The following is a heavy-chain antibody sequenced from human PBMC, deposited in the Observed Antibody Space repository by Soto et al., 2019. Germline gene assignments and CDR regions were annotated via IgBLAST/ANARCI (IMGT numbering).Heavy chain of an antibody. CDR1: GYTLTELS. CDR3: ATGIIAAAGHYYGMDV. CDR2: FDPEDGET. V-gene: IGHV1-24*01. D-gene: IGHD6-13*01. J-gene: IGHJ6*02. Sequence: ASVKVSCKVSGYTLTELSMHWVRQAPGKGLEWMGGFDPEDGETIYAQKFQGRVTMTEDTSTDTAYMELSSLRSEDTAVYYCATGIIAAAGHYYGMDVWGQGPTVTVSS.